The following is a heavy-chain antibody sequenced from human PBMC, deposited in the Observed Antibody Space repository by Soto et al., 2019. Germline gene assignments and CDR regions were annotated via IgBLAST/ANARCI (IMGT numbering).Heavy chain of an antibody. J-gene: IGHJ4*02. Sequence: QVQLVQSGAEVKKPGSSVKVSCKASGGTFSSYTISWVRQAPGQGLEWMGRIIPILGIANYAQKFQGRVTITADKSTSTAYMELSSLRSEDTAVYDCARGPYDILTGYVYYFDYWGQGTLVTVSS. D-gene: IGHD3-9*01. CDR2: IIPILGIA. CDR1: GGTFSSYT. CDR3: ARGPYDILTGYVYYFDY. V-gene: IGHV1-69*02.